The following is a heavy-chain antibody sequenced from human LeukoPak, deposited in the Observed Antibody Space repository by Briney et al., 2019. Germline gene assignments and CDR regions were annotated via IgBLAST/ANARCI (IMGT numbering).Heavy chain of an antibody. CDR2: IGTAGDT. J-gene: IGHJ4*02. CDR3: ARGSYSSSWGIDY. D-gene: IGHD6-13*01. CDR1: GFTFSSYD. V-gene: IGHV3-13*04. Sequence: PGGSLRLSCAASGFTFSSYDMHWVRQATGKVLEWVSAIGTAGDTYYPGSVKGRFTISRENAKKSLYLQMNSLRAGDTAVYYCARGSYSSSWGIDYWGQGTLVTVSS.